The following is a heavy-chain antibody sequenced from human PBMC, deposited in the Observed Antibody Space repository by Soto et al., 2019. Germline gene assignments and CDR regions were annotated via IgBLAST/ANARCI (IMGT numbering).Heavy chain of an antibody. V-gene: IGHV1-46*03. Sequence: ASVKVSCKASGFTFTKYYMHWVRQAPGQGLEWMGMINPSGDSTSYAQKFQGRVTMTRDTSTSTVNVELSSLRSEDTAVYFCARGYSGYENFDNWDQGTLVTVS. CDR1: GFTFTKYY. D-gene: IGHD5-12*01. J-gene: IGHJ4*02. CDR2: INPSGDST. CDR3: ARGYSGYENFDN.